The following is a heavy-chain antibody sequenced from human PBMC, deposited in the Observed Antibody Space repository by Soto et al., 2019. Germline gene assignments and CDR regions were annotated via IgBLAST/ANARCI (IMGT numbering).Heavy chain of an antibody. D-gene: IGHD3-22*01. V-gene: IGHV3-33*01. CDR1: GFTFSSYA. Sequence: GGSLRLSCAASGFTFSSYAMHWVRQAPGKGLEWVALMCYDRSHTYYAESVKGRFNISRDESKNMLFLHMSGLRAEDTAVYYCSRGGYYYDSSGYYWGQGTLVTVSS. CDR2: MCYDRSHT. J-gene: IGHJ4*02. CDR3: SRGGYYYDSSGYY.